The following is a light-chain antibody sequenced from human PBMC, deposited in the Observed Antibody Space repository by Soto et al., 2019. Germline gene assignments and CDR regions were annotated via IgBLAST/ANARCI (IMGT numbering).Light chain of an antibody. CDR2: EAS. CDR1: QSIDTH. CDR3: QQYGRSPTT. Sequence: ISCRASQSIDTHLNWYQQHPGKAPNALIYEASNLQSGVPSRFSGSGSGTDFTLTISRLEPEDFAVYYCQQYGRSPTTFSQGTKVDIK. V-gene: IGKV1-39*02. J-gene: IGKJ1*01.